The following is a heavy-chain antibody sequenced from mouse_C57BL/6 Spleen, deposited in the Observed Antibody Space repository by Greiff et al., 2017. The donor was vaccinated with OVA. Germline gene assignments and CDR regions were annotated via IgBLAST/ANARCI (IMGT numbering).Heavy chain of an antibody. D-gene: IGHD4-1*02. Sequence: LVESGPELVKPGASVKISCKASGYSFTDYNMNWVKQSNGKSLEWIGVINPNYGTTSYNQKFKGKATLTVDQSSSTAYMHLNSLTSEDSAVYYCARSTGTWFAYWGQGTLVTVSA. CDR2: INPNYGTT. J-gene: IGHJ3*01. V-gene: IGHV1-39*01. CDR1: GYSFTDYN. CDR3: ARSTGTWFAY.